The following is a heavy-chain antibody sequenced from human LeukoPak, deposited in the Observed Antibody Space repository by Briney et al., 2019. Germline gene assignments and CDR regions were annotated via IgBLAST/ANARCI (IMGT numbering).Heavy chain of an antibody. V-gene: IGHV3-74*01. D-gene: IGHD2/OR15-2a*01. CDR1: GFTFSRDW. Sequence: GGSLRLSCAASGFTFSRDWMHWVRQAPGKGLVWVSCIKSDGSSTSIADSAKGRFTISRDNAKNTVYLQMNSLIAEDTAVYYCVRDNRSHNFDYWGQGTLVTVSS. CDR3: VRDNRSHNFDY. J-gene: IGHJ4*02. CDR2: IKSDGSST.